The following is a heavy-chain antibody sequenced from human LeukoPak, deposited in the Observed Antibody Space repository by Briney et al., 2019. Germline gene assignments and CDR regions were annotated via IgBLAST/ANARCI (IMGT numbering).Heavy chain of an antibody. CDR1: GGSVSSGSYF. CDR3: ARSGGNPNFDY. V-gene: IGHV4-61*01. J-gene: IGHJ4*02. D-gene: IGHD4-23*01. Sequence: PSETLSLTCTVSGGSVSSGSYFWNWIRQPPGKGLGWIGYIYYSGSTNYNPSLKSRVIISVDTSKNQFSLKLSSVTAADTAVYYCARSGGNPNFDYWGQGTLVTVSS. CDR2: IYYSGST.